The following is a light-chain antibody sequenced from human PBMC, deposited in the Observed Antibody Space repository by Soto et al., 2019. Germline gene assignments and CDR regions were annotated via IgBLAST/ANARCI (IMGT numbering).Light chain of an antibody. CDR2: SAS. V-gene: IGKV3-15*01. CDR1: QSVTST. Sequence: EIVMTQSPAARSVSPGERVTLSCRASQSVTSTLAWYQHKPGQAPRLLIYSASTRPIGIPVRFSGSGSGTEFTLTITSLQSEDSAIYYCQQYHNWPRTFGQGTKVDIK. J-gene: IGKJ1*01. CDR3: QQYHNWPRT.